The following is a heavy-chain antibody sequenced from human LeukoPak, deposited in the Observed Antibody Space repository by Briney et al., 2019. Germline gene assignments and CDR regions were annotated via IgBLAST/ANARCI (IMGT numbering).Heavy chain of an antibody. J-gene: IGHJ4*02. CDR3: ARSTYYYGSSGYYRGDYFDS. Sequence: GGSLRLSCAASGFTFSDYTVHWVRQAPGKGLEWVAVISYDGNKKYYADSVKGRFPISRDNSKNTLYLQLNSLRPEDTAVYYCARSTYYYGSSGYYRGDYFDSWGQGTLVTVSS. CDR2: ISYDGNKK. D-gene: IGHD3-22*01. V-gene: IGHV3-30*04. CDR1: GFTFSDYT.